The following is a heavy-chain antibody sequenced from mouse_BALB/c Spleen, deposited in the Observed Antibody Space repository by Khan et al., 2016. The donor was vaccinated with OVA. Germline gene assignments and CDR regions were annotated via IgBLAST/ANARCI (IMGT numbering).Heavy chain of an antibody. Sequence: QVQLQQSGAELVRPGSSVKISCKASGHAFSSYWMHWVKQRPGQGLEWIGQIYPGDGDTDYTGKFKGKATLTADQSSSTAYIQLSSLTSEDSAVYYRARSGFGKGAMDYWGQGTSVTVSS. J-gene: IGHJ4*01. D-gene: IGHD3-1*01. CDR2: IYPGDGDT. V-gene: IGHV1-80*01. CDR3: ARSGFGKGAMDY. CDR1: GHAFSSYW.